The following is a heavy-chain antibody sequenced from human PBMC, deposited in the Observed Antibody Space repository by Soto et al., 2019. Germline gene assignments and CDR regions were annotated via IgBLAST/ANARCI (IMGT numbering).Heavy chain of an antibody. D-gene: IGHD2-2*01. Sequence: GGSLRLSCAASGFSFSSYGMHWVRQAPGKGLEWVAVISYDGSNKYYAGSVKGRFTISRDNSKNTLYLQMNSLRAEDTAVYYCAKDPLQFVPYYYYYGMDVWGQGTTVTVSS. J-gene: IGHJ6*02. CDR1: GFSFSSYG. CDR3: AKDPLQFVPYYYYYGMDV. V-gene: IGHV3-30*18. CDR2: ISYDGSNK.